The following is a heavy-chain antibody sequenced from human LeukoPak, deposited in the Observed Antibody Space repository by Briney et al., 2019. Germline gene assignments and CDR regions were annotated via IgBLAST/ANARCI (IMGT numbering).Heavy chain of an antibody. V-gene: IGHV3-23*01. J-gene: IGHJ4*02. CDR1: GFTFSSYA. CDR3: AKAQYRSGWLNDY. Sequence: PGGSLRLSCAASGFTFSSYAMSWVRQAPGKGLEWVSAVSGSGGSTYYADPVKGRFTISRDNSKNTLYLQMNSLRAEDTAVYYCAKAQYRSGWLNDYWGQGTLVTVSS. CDR2: VSGSGGST. D-gene: IGHD6-19*01.